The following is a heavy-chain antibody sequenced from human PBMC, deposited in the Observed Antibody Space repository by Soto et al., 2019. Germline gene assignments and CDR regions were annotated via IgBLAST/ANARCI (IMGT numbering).Heavy chain of an antibody. D-gene: IGHD2-8*01. V-gene: IGHV3-21*01. J-gene: IGHJ6*02. Sequence: GGSLRLSCVASTFTINTYSLNWVRQAPGKGLEWVSSITSGSSFIDYADSVKGRFTISRDDAKNSLFLQMSSLRADDTAVYYCARSQRNGAMDVWGQGTTVTVS. CDR3: ARSQRNGAMDV. CDR2: ITSGSSFI. CDR1: TFTINTYS.